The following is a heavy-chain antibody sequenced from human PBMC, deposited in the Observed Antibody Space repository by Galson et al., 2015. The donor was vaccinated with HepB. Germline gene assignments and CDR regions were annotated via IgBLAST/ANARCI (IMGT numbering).Heavy chain of an antibody. CDR1: GFTFTSYA. CDR3: ATDRDWAFDN. Sequence: SLRLSCAASGFTFTSYAMNWVRQAPGKGLEWVSHINREASVMYYADSVKGRFTISRDNAKNSLYLQMNSLRDEDTAVYYCATDRDWAFDNWGQGTLVSVSS. D-gene: IGHD3/OR15-3a*01. CDR2: INREASVM. J-gene: IGHJ4*02. V-gene: IGHV3-48*03.